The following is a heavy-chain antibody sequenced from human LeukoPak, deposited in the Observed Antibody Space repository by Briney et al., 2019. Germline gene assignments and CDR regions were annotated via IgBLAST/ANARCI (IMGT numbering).Heavy chain of an antibody. CDR3: TSYVGFDY. CDR2: IKSKTDGGTT. Sequence: PGGSLRLSCAASGFTFSNAWMSWVRQAPGKGLEWVGRIKSKTDGGTTEYAAPVRGSFTISRDASKHTQCLQMNSLKPEDTAVYYCTSYVGFDYWGQGTLDTVSS. J-gene: IGHJ4*02. V-gene: IGHV3-15*01. D-gene: IGHD4-23*01. CDR1: GFTFSNAW.